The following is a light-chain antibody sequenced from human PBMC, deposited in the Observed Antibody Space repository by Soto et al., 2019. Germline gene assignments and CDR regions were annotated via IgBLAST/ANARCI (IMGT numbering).Light chain of an antibody. J-gene: IGLJ1*01. V-gene: IGLV2-14*01. CDR3: SSYSSTSTLYV. Sequence: QSALTQPASVSGSPGQSITISCIGTSSDIGAYNYVSWYQQHPGKVPKLIIYEVTNRPSGLSNRFSGSKSGNTASLTISGLQAEDEAEYFCSSYSSTSTLYVFGTGTKLTVL. CDR1: SSDIGAYNY. CDR2: EVT.